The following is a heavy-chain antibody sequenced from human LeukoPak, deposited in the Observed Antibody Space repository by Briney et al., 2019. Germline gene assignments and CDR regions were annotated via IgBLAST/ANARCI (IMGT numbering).Heavy chain of an antibody. CDR2: IIPILGLP. Sequence: AASVKVSCEASGGTFSNYAISWVRQAPGQGLEWMGRIIPILGLPISAQKFQGRVTITADRSMSTAYMELSSLRPEDTAVYYCARFDSSGYYDAEYFQHWGQGTLVIVSA. CDR1: GGTFSNYA. CDR3: ARFDSSGYYDAEYFQH. V-gene: IGHV1-69*04. D-gene: IGHD3-22*01. J-gene: IGHJ1*01.